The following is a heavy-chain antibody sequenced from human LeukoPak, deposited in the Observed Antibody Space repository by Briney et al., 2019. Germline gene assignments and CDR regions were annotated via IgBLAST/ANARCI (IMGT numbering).Heavy chain of an antibody. CDR2: INPSESVK. J-gene: IGHJ6*02. CDR1: GFTFNTYW. D-gene: IGHD3-16*01. Sequence: GGSLRLSCTASGFTFNTYWMNWARQAPGKGLEWVASINPSESVKYYVNSVKGRFTISRDNAKYSLYLQMSNLRAEDTAVYFCARGGGLDVWGQGATVTVSS. V-gene: IGHV3-7*03. CDR3: ARGGGLDV.